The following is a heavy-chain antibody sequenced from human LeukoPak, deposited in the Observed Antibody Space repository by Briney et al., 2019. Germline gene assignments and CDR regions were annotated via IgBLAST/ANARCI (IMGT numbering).Heavy chain of an antibody. CDR2: ILYDGSNK. D-gene: IGHD3-22*01. J-gene: IGHJ4*02. Sequence: AGSLCLSCAASGVTISSYAMHWGRQAPRKGLEGGTVILYDGSNKYYADSVKGRFTISRDNSKNTLYLQMNSLRAEDTAVYYCARGDYYDSSGYSYYFDYWGQGTLVTVSS. V-gene: IGHV3-30-3*01. CDR1: GVTISSYA. CDR3: ARGDYYDSSGYSYYFDY.